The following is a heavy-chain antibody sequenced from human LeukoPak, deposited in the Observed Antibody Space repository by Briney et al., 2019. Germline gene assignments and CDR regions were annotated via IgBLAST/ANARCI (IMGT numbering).Heavy chain of an antibody. CDR1: GFTLSSYA. Sequence: PGGSLRLSCAASGFTLSSYAMHWVRQAPGKGLEWVAVISYDGSNKYYADSVKGRFTISRDNSKNTLYLQMNSLRAEDTAVYYCARGGRLWLLEEVDYWGQGTLVTVSS. J-gene: IGHJ4*02. V-gene: IGHV3-30-3*01. CDR3: ARGGRLWLLEEVDY. D-gene: IGHD5-18*01. CDR2: ISYDGSNK.